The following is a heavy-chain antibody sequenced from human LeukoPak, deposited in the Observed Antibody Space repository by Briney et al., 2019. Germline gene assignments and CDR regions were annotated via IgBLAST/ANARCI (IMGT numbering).Heavy chain of an antibody. J-gene: IGHJ3*01. D-gene: IGHD3-22*01. CDR3: AKAPYLSSGS. Sequence: SETLSLTCAVYGGSFSGYYWSWIRQPPGKGLEWIGEIDHSGAANYNPSLKSRVTISLDTSKNQFSLTLSSITAADTAVYYCAKAPYLSSGSWGQGTMVTVSS. CDR2: IDHSGAA. V-gene: IGHV4-34*01. CDR1: GGSFSGYY.